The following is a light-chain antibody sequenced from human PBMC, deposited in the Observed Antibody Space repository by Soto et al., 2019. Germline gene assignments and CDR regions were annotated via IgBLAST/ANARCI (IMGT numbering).Light chain of an antibody. J-gene: IGKJ3*01. Sequence: EIVMTQSPATLSVSPGERATLSCRASQSVSSNLAWYQQKPGQAPRLLIYGASTRATGIPARFSGSGSGTEFTLTISSLQSEDFAVYYCQNYNNWPPITFAPGTKVDIK. CDR1: QSVSSN. V-gene: IGKV3-15*01. CDR2: GAS. CDR3: QNYNNWPPIT.